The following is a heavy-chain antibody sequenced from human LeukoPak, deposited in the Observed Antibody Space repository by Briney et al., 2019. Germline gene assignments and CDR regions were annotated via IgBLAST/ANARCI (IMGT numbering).Heavy chain of an antibody. Sequence: PGGSLRLSCAASGFTFSSAWMSWVRQAPGKGLEWVGRIKSKTDGGTTDSAAPVKGRLTISRDDSKNMVYLQMNSLKTEDTAVYYCTTTLVGESGARLNYWGQGTLVTVSS. D-gene: IGHD1-26*01. CDR2: IKSKTDGGTT. CDR3: TTTLVGESGARLNY. V-gene: IGHV3-15*01. CDR1: GFTFSSAW. J-gene: IGHJ4*02.